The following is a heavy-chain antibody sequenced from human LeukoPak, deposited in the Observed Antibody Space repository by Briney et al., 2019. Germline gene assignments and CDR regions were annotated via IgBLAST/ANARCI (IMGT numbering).Heavy chain of an antibody. CDR1: GYTFLNYG. J-gene: IGHJ4*02. CDR2: IDPNSGNT. V-gene: IGHV1-18*01. D-gene: IGHD4-17*01. CDR3: ATAYYGDYGDY. Sequence: ASVKVSCTASGYTFLNYGVTWVRQNPGQGLEWMGWIDPNSGNTNYAQKIQGRVTMTEDTSTDTAYMELSSLRSEDTAVYYCATAYYGDYGDYWGQGTLVTVSS.